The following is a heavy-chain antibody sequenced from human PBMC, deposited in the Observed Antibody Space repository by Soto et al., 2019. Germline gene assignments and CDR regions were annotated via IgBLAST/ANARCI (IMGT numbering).Heavy chain of an antibody. CDR1: GGSISSSSYY. CDR3: ARSKIPNNWFDP. CDR2: IYYSGST. V-gene: IGHV4-39*01. J-gene: IGHJ5*02. Sequence: QLQLQESDPGLVKPSETLSLTCTVSGGSISSSSYYWGWIRQPPGKGLEWIGSIYYSGSTYYNPSLKSRVTISVDTSKNQFSLKLSSVTAADTAVYYCARSKIPNNWFDPWGQGTLVTVSS.